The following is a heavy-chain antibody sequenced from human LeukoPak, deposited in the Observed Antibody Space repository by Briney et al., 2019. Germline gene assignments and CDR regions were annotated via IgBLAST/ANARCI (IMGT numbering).Heavy chain of an antibody. CDR1: GYTFASYG. V-gene: IGHV1-18*01. Sequence: ASVKVSCKASGYTFASYGISWVRQAPGQGLEWMGWTSAYNGNTNYAQKLQGRVTMTTDTSTSTAYMELRSLRSDDTAVYYCARTRVDKGAFDIWGQGTMVTVSS. J-gene: IGHJ3*02. CDR3: ARTRVDKGAFDI. CDR2: TSAYNGNT.